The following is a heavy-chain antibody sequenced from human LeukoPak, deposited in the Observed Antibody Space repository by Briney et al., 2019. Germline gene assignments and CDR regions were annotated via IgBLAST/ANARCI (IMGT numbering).Heavy chain of an antibody. CDR2: IYYSGST. CDR1: GGSISSGGYY. Sequence: SQTLSLTCTVSGGSISSGGYYWSWIRQHPGKGLEWIGYIYYSGSTYYNPSLKSRVTISVDTSNNQFSLKLSSVTAADTAVYYCAREVVRGVITNNWFDPWGQGTLVTVSS. CDR3: AREVVRGVITNNWFDP. J-gene: IGHJ5*02. D-gene: IGHD3-10*01. V-gene: IGHV4-31*03.